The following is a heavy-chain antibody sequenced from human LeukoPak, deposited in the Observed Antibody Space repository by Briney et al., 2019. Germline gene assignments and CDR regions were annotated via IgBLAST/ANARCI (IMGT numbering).Heavy chain of an antibody. V-gene: IGHV3-30*02. CDR1: GFTLSSFG. Sequence: PGGSLRLSCATSGFTLSSFGMYWVRQAPGKGLEWVAFTRYDGRTEYYADSVKGRFTFSRDNRRNTVYLQMNGLRPEDTAVYYCATYRQVLLPFESWGQGTLVTVSS. D-gene: IGHD2-8*02. CDR2: TRYDGRTE. CDR3: ATYRQVLLPFES. J-gene: IGHJ4*02.